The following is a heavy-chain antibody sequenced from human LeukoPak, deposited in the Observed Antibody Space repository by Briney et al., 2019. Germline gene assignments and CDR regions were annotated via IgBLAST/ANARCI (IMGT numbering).Heavy chain of an antibody. CDR3: ARGAGSTTSNDAFDF. J-gene: IGHJ3*01. D-gene: IGHD1-1*01. CDR2: IFYTGGT. Sequence: SETLSLTCAVSGGSISSGSYSWSWIRQPPGEGLEWIGYIFYTGGTYYNPSLKSRVTISVDTSKNQFSLKLSSVTAADTAVYYCARGAGSTTSNDAFDFWGQGTMVTVSS. CDR1: GGSISSGSYS. V-gene: IGHV4-30-4*07.